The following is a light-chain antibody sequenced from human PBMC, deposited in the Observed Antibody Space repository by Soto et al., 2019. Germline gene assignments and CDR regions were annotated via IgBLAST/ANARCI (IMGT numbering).Light chain of an antibody. CDR3: KKYNSAPRRGFT. CDR1: QGISNY. J-gene: IGKJ3*01. Sequence: DIQMTQSPSSLSASVGDRVTITCRASQGISNYLAWYQYKPGELPKLLIYAASTLRSGVPSRFSGSGSGTDFTLTISSLQPEDAATYYCKKYNSAPRRGFTFGPGTKVDIK. CDR2: AAS. V-gene: IGKV1-27*01.